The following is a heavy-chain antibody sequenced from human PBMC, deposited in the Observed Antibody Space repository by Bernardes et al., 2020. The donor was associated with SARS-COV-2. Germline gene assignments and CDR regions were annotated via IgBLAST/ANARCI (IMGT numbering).Heavy chain of an antibody. Sequence: SETLSLTCTVSGGSISSGGYYWSWIRQHPGKGLEWIGYIYYSGSTYYNPSLKSRVTISVDTSKNQFSLKLSSVTAADTAVYYCARGGFTAMVTRYFDLWGRGTLVTVSS. CDR1: GGSISSGGYY. CDR2: IYYSGST. J-gene: IGHJ2*01. V-gene: IGHV4-31*03. CDR3: ARGGFTAMVTRYFDL. D-gene: IGHD5-18*01.